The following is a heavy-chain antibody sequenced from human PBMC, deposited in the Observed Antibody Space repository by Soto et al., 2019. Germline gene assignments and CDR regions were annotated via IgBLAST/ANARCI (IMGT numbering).Heavy chain of an antibody. CDR3: TRDPVDSPVFDY. CDR2: IYRDGRT. Sequence: EMQLVESGGGLVQPGGSLRLSCAASGFTVINTYLSWVRQAPGKGLEWVSVIYRDGRTYYADSVQGRFTISRDHSKNTLSLQMNSLRVEDTAVYYCTRDPVDSPVFDYWGQGTLVTVSS. CDR1: GFTVINTY. J-gene: IGHJ4*02. V-gene: IGHV3-66*01. D-gene: IGHD2-15*01.